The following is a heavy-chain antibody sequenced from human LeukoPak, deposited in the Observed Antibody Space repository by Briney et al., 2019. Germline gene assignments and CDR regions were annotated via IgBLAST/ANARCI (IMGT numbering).Heavy chain of an antibody. D-gene: IGHD6-19*01. CDR2: IYTRGST. CDR1: GGSFGTYY. Sequence: SETLSLTCTVSGGSFGTYYWSWLRQPAGKGLEWIGRIYTRGSTNYNPSLKSRVTISVDTSKNQFSLKLSSVTAADTAVYYCARGGTGYSSGWQIDYWGQGTLVTVSS. CDR3: ARGGTGYSSGWQIDY. V-gene: IGHV4-4*07. J-gene: IGHJ4*02.